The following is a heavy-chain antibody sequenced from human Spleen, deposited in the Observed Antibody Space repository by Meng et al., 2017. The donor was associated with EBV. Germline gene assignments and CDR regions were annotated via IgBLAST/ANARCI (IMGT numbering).Heavy chain of an antibody. D-gene: IGHD4-23*01. J-gene: IGHJ4*02. CDR3: ASLGGNSYAWDD. Sequence: VQFLQAGAEVKKPGASVKVSCKASGYTFTSYPIHWVRQAPGQRPEWMGWINAGNGNTKFSQKFQGRIAITRDTAASTAFMELSSLSPEDTAVYYCASLGGNSYAWDDWGQGTLVTVSS. CDR2: INAGNGNT. CDR1: GYTFTSYP. V-gene: IGHV1-3*01.